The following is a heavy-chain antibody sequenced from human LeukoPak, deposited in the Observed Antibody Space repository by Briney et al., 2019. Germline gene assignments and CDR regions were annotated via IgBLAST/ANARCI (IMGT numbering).Heavy chain of an antibody. Sequence: SETLSLTCTVSGGSISSYYWSWIRQPPGKGLEWIGYIYYSGSTNYNPSLKSRVTISVDTSKNQFSLKLSSVTAADTAVYYCARGFSSGSSKDPLDYFDYWGQGTLVTVSS. V-gene: IGHV4-59*08. D-gene: IGHD1-26*01. CDR2: IYYSGST. J-gene: IGHJ4*02. CDR1: GGSISSYY. CDR3: ARGFSSGSSKDPLDYFDY.